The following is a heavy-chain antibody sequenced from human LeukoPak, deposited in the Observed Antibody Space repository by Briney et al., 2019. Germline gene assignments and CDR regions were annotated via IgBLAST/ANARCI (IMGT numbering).Heavy chain of an antibody. V-gene: IGHV1-69*10. CDR1: GGTFSSYA. Sequence: ASVKVSCKASGGTFSSYAISWVRQAPGQGLEWMGGIIPILGIANYAQKFQGRVTITADKSMSTAYMELSSLRSEDTAVYYCAPQGGKSSGRSRFDPWGQGTLVTVSS. J-gene: IGHJ5*02. CDR2: IIPILGIA. D-gene: IGHD6-19*01. CDR3: APQGGKSSGRSRFDP.